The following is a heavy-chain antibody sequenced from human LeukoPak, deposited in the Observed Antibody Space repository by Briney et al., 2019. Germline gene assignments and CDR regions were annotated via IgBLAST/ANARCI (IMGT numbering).Heavy chain of an antibody. CDR1: GFTFSSYE. Sequence: GGSLRLSCAASGFTFSSYEMNWVRQAPGKGLEWVSYISSSGSTIYYADSVKGRFTISRDNAKNSLYLQMNSLRVEDTAVYYCARAAYDSSGFPYYYYYYGMDVWGQGTTVTVSS. D-gene: IGHD3-22*01. J-gene: IGHJ6*02. CDR2: ISSSGSTI. V-gene: IGHV3-48*03. CDR3: ARAAYDSSGFPYYYYYYGMDV.